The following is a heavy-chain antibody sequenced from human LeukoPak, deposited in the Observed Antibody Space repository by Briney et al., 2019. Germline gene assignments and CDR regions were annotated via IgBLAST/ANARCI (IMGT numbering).Heavy chain of an antibody. CDR3: AKRDYYDSSGYAPLFDY. Sequence: GGSLRLSCAASGFTFSSYAMSWVRQAPGKGLEWVSAISGGGGNTYYADSVKGRFTISRDNSKNTLYLQMNSLRGEGTAVYFCAKRDYYDSSGYAPLFDYWGQGTLVTVSP. J-gene: IGHJ4*02. CDR1: GFTFSSYA. V-gene: IGHV3-23*01. CDR2: ISGGGGNT. D-gene: IGHD3-22*01.